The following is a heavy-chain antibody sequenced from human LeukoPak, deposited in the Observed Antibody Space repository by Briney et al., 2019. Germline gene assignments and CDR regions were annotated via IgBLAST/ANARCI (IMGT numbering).Heavy chain of an antibody. CDR3: ARAAPGTYWYFDL. CDR1: GFTFSSYE. Sequence: GGSLRLSCAASGFTFSSYEMNWVRQAPGKGLEWVSYISSSGSTIYYADSVKGRFTISRDNAKNSLYLQMNSLRAEDTAVYYCARAAPGTYWYFDLWGRGTLVTVSS. J-gene: IGHJ2*01. D-gene: IGHD1-26*01. CDR2: ISSSGSTI. V-gene: IGHV3-48*03.